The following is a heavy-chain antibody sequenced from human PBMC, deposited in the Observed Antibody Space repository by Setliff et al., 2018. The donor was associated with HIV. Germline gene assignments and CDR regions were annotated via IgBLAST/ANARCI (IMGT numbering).Heavy chain of an antibody. CDR1: GYTFSNFG. D-gene: IGHD2-21*01. CDR3: ARLIPSAYFGPRQDAFDV. V-gene: IGHV1-18*01. CDR2: INGYSGKT. Sequence: ASVKVSCKSSGYTFSNFGVSWVRQAPGQGLEWLGYINGYSGKTHFSPRLQGRLTMTTDTSTDTVYLELRSLASDDTAIYYCARLIPSAYFGPRQDAFDVWGQGARVTVSS. J-gene: IGHJ3*01.